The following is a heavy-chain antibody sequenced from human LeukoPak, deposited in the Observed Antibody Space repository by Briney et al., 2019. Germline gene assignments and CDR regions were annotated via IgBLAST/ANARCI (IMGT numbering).Heavy chain of an antibody. V-gene: IGHV3-74*01. CDR3: VSKNVAAHADX. CDR2: INSDGSIT. CDR1: GFTFADYA. Sequence: GGSLRLSCAASGFTFADYAMHWVRQAPGKGLVWVSRINSDGSITTYADSVKGRFTISRDNAKNTLYLQMNSLRSEDTAVYYCVSKNVAAHADXWGQGALVSVXS. D-gene: IGHD6-13*01. J-gene: IGHJ4*02.